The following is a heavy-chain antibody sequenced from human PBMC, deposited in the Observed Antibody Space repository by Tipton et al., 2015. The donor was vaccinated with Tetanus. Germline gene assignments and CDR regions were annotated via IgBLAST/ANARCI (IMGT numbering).Heavy chain of an antibody. CDR1: GGSVRSGDYD. V-gene: IGHV4-61*08. D-gene: IGHD2-2*01. CDR3: ARRSYCSSSRCFDAFDL. Sequence: LRLSCTVSGGSVRSGDYDWQWIRQPPGQGLEWIGYVHYSGRTNKSPSLKSRATLSIDRSKNQFSLRLTSVTAADTAVYYCARRSYCSSSRCFDAFDLWGQGTMVTVSS. CDR2: VHYSGRT. J-gene: IGHJ3*01.